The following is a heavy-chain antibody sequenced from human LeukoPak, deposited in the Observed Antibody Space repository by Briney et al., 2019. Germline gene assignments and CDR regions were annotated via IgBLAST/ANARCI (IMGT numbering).Heavy chain of an antibody. V-gene: IGHV3-7*01. CDR2: IKQDGSEK. CDR1: GFTFSNYW. D-gene: IGHD3-22*01. J-gene: IGHJ4*02. Sequence: GGSLRLSCAASGFTFSNYWMNWVRQAPGKGLEWVASIKQDGSEKYYVDSVKGRFTISRENAKNSLYLQMNSLRAGDTAVYYCARGSGSYSRIYYYDSSGYYFDYWGQGTLVTVSS. CDR3: ARGSGSYSRIYYYDSSGYYFDY.